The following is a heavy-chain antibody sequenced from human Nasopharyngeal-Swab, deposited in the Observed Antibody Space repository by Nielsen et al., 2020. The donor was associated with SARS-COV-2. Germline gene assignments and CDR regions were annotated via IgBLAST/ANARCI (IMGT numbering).Heavy chain of an antibody. Sequence: SATLSLTFTVPGGSISSGSYYWCWIRQPAGRGLEWIGRIYTSGSTNYNPSLKSRVTISVATSKKQFSLNLSSVTAADTAVYYCARVGYYDSSGYPGAFDIWGQGTMVTVSS. CDR2: IYTSGST. V-gene: IGHV4-61*02. CDR1: GGSISSGSYY. J-gene: IGHJ3*02. D-gene: IGHD3-22*01. CDR3: ARVGYYDSSGYPGAFDI.